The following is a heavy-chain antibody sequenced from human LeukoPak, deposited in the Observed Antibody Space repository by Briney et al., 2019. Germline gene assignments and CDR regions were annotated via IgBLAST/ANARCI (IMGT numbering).Heavy chain of an antibody. D-gene: IGHD2-21*02. CDR2: INPSGGST. Sequence: GASVKVSRKASGYTFTSYSMHWVRQAPGQGLEWMGIINPSGGSTSYAQKFQGRVTMTRDTSTRTVYMELSSLRSEDTAVYYCARGGSCNSASGGDCSHLLIAWGQGTLVTVSS. CDR1: GYTFTSYS. J-gene: IGHJ5*02. V-gene: IGHV1-46*01. CDR3: ARGGSCNSASGGDCSHLLIA.